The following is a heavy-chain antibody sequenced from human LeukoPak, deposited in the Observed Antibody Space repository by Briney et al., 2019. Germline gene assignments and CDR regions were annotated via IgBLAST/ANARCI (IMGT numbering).Heavy chain of an antibody. CDR2: IKRKTVAGTT. Sequence: PGGSLRLSCAASGITFSNAWMNWVRQAPGKGLEWVVRIKRKTVAGTTEYAAPVKGRFTISRDDSKNTLYLEMNSLKIEDTAVYYCTRGSNSDGSSDFDHWGQGTLVTVSS. CDR1: GITFSNAW. J-gene: IGHJ4*02. V-gene: IGHV3-15*01. D-gene: IGHD3-22*01. CDR3: TRGSNSDGSSDFDH.